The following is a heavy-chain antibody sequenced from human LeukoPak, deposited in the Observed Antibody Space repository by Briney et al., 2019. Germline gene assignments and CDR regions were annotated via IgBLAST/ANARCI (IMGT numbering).Heavy chain of an antibody. J-gene: IGHJ4*02. CDR3: AREFPATYFFDY. D-gene: IGHD2-21*01. V-gene: IGHV1-46*01. CDR1: GYTFPAYY. Sequence: ASVQFSCQASGYTFPAYYVHWLRQAPGQGLEWMGIVYPNGGDPKYAKKFQGRVTMTGDTSTNTVYMELSSLRSEDTAVYFCAREFPATYFFDYWGERTLVAVS. CDR2: VYPNGGDP.